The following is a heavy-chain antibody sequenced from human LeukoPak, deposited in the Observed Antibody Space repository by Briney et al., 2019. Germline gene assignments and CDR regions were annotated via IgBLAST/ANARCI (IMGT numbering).Heavy chain of an antibody. D-gene: IGHD1-1*01. Sequence: GASVKVSCKASGYTFTGYYMHWGRQAPGQGLVWRGWINPNSGGTNYAQKFQGRVSMTRDTSISTAYMELSRLRSENTAAYYSARPWNGVTDDAFDIWGQGTMVTVSS. J-gene: IGHJ3*02. CDR2: INPNSGGT. V-gene: IGHV1-2*02. CDR1: GYTFTGYY. CDR3: ARPWNGVTDDAFDI.